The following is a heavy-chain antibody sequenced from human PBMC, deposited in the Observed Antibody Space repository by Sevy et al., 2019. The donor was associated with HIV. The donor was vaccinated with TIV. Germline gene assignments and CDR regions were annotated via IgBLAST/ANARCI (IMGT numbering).Heavy chain of an antibody. J-gene: IGHJ4*02. D-gene: IGHD2-2*01. V-gene: IGHV3-21*01. Sequence: GGSLRLSCAASAFTFSSYTMNWVRQAPGKGLEWVSSITSGSTYIYYADSVKGRFTISRDNAKNALYLQMNSVRAEDTAVYYCARDGGCSSTSCLLYLDYWGQGSLVTVSS. CDR2: ITSGSTYI. CDR3: ARDGGCSSTSCLLYLDY. CDR1: AFTFSSYT.